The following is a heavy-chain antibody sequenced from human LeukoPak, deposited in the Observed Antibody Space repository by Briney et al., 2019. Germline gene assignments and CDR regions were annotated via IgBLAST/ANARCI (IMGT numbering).Heavy chain of an antibody. Sequence: GGSLRPSCAASGFIVSSNYMNWVRQAPGKGLEWVSLIYSGGSTHYADSVKGRFTISRDNSKNTLYLQMNSLRAEDTAVYYCARGGDSSYYGDYWGQGTLVTVSS. J-gene: IGHJ4*02. V-gene: IGHV3-66*01. D-gene: IGHD3-22*01. CDR1: GFIVSSNY. CDR2: IYSGGST. CDR3: ARGGDSSYYGDY.